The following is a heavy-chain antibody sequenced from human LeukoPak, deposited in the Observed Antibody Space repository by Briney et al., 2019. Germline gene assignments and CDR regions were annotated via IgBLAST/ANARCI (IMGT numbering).Heavy chain of an antibody. V-gene: IGHV4-61*01. CDR2: IYYSGST. CDR1: GGSVGSGSYY. Sequence: SETLSLTCTVSGGSVGSGSYYWSWIRQPPGKGLEWIGYIYYSGSTNYNPSLKSRVTISVDTSKNQFSLKLSSVTAADTAVYYCARETVPAITYSSGFGWFDPWGQGTLVTVSS. J-gene: IGHJ5*02. D-gene: IGHD6-19*01. CDR3: ARETVPAITYSSGFGWFDP.